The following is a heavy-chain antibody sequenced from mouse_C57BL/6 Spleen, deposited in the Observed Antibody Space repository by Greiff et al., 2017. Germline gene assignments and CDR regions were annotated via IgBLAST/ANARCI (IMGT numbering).Heavy chain of an antibody. V-gene: IGHV1-64*01. D-gene: IGHD2-4*01. J-gene: IGHJ4*01. CDR3: ARGGYDDDVGAMDD. CDR1: GYTFTSYW. Sequence: VQLQQPGAELVKPGASVKLSCKASGYTFTSYWMHWVKQRPGQGLEWIGMIHPNSGSTNYNEKFKSKATLTADKSSSTAYMQLSSLTSEDSAVYYCARGGYDDDVGAMDDWGQGTSVTVSS. CDR2: IHPNSGST.